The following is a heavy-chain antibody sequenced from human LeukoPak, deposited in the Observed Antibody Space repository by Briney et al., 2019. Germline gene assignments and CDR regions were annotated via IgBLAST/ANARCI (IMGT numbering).Heavy chain of an antibody. CDR2: FSGSGGST. CDR3: AKGSYSGFSARADY. V-gene: IGHV3-23*01. Sequence: GGSLRLSCAASGFTFSSYTMSWVRQAPGKGLEWVSAFSGSGGSTYYADSVKGRFTISRDNSKNTLYLQMNSLRAEDTAVYYCAKGSYSGFSARADYWGQGTLVTVSS. CDR1: GFTFSSYT. D-gene: IGHD5-12*01. J-gene: IGHJ4*02.